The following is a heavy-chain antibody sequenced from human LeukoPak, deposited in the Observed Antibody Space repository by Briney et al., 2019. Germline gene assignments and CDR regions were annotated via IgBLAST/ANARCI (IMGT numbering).Heavy chain of an antibody. CDR2: LYSDGNT. CDR1: TFTVSSNY. CDR3: ARGVEPLAANTLAY. Sequence: GGSLRLSCAASTFTVSSNYMSWVRQAPGKGLEWVSVLYSDGNTKYADSVQGRFTISRDNSKNTLYLEMNSLSPDDTAVYYCARGVEPLAANTLAYWGQGTLVTVSS. D-gene: IGHD1-14*01. V-gene: IGHV3-53*01. J-gene: IGHJ4*02.